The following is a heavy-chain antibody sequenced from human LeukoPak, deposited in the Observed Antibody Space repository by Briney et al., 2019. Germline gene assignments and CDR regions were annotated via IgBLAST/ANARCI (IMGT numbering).Heavy chain of an antibody. D-gene: IGHD2-15*01. V-gene: IGHV4-59*01. J-gene: IGHJ2*01. CDR1: GGSISSYY. CDR2: IYYSGST. Sequence: PSETLSLTCTVSGGSISSYYWSWIRQPPGKGLEWIGYIYYSGSTNYNPSLKSRVTISVDTSKNQFSLKLSSVTAADTAVYYCARVPGGLFYWYFDLWGRGTLVTVSS. CDR3: ARVPGGLFYWYFDL.